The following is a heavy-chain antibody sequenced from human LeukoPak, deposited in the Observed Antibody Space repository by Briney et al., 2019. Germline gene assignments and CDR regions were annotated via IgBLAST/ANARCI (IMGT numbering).Heavy chain of an antibody. Sequence: SETLSLTCTVSGGSISSYYWSWIRQPPGKGLEWIGYIYHSGSTNYNPSLKCRVTISVDTSKNQFSLKLSSVTAADTAVYYCARDRVGMVFWGQGSLVTVSS. CDR3: ARDRVGMVF. V-gene: IGHV4-59*01. D-gene: IGHD2-8*01. CDR1: GGSISSYY. J-gene: IGHJ4*02. CDR2: IYHSGST.